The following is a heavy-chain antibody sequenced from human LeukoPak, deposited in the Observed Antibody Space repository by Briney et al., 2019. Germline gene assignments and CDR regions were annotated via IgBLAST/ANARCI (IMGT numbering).Heavy chain of an antibody. V-gene: IGHV1-18*01. CDR2: ISGYNGNT. CDR1: GYTFTTYN. D-gene: IGHD3-22*01. Sequence: VASVKVSCKASGYTFTTYNINWVRQAPGQGLEWMGWISGYNGNTNYAQKLQGRVTMTTDTSTSTAYMELRSLESDDTAVYYCASLKNYYDSSGYLVTDAFDIWGQGTMVTVSS. CDR3: ASLKNYYDSSGYLVTDAFDI. J-gene: IGHJ3*02.